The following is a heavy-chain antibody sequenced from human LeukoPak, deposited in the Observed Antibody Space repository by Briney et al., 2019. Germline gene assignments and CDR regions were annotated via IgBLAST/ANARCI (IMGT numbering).Heavy chain of an antibody. CDR3: ARVASNHDFDY. J-gene: IGHJ4*02. D-gene: IGHD4-11*01. CDR1: GFTFSGSA. V-gene: IGHV3-73*01. CDR2: IRSKANSYAT. Sequence: GGSLRLSCAASGFTFSGSAMHWVRQASGKGLEWVGRIRSKANSYATAYAASVKGRFTISRDDSKNTAYLQMNSLRAEDTALYYCARVASNHDFDYWGQGTLVSVSS.